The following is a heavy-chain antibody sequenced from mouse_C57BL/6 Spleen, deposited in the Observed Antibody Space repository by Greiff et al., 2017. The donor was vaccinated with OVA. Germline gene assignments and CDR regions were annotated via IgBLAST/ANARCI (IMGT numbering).Heavy chain of an antibody. Sequence: QVQLQQPGAELVMPGASVKLSCKASGYTFTSYWMHWVKQRPGQGLEWIGEIDPSDSYTNYNHKFKGKSTLTVDKSSSTAYMQLSSLTSEDSAVYYCALYYGSSYWYFDVWGTGTTVTVSS. CDR1: GYTFTSYW. D-gene: IGHD1-1*01. V-gene: IGHV1-69*01. CDR2: IDPSDSYT. CDR3: ALYYGSSYWYFDV. J-gene: IGHJ1*03.